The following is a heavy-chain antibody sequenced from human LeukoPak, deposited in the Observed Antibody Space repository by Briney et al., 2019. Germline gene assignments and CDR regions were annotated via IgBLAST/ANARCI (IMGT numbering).Heavy chain of an antibody. D-gene: IGHD2-2*02. CDR1: GGSISSSSYY. CDR2: IYYSGST. Sequence: SETLSLTCTVSGGSISSSSYYWGWIRQPPGKGLEWIGSIYYSGSTYYNPSLKSRVTISVDTSKNQFSLKLSSVTAADTAVYYCARRLRASTSCSTVFDYWGQGTLVTVSS. J-gene: IGHJ4*02. V-gene: IGHV4-39*01. CDR3: ARRLRASTSCSTVFDY.